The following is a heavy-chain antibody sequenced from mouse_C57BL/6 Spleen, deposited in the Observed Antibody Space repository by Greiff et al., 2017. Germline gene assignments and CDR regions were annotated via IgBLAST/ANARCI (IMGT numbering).Heavy chain of an antibody. CDR1: GYAFSSYW. CDR3: AREGSSGYGWFAY. V-gene: IGHV1-80*01. D-gene: IGHD3-2*02. J-gene: IGHJ3*01. Sequence: QVQLKESGAELVKPGASVKISCKASGYAFSSYWMNWVKQRPGKGLEWIGQIYPGDGDTNYNGKFKGKATLTADKSSSTAYMQLSSLTSEDSAVYFCAREGSSGYGWFAYWGQGTLVTVSA. CDR2: IYPGDGDT.